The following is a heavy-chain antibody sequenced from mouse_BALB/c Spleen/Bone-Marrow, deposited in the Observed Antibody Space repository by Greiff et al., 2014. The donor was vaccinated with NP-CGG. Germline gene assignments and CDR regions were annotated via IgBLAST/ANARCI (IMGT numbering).Heavy chain of an antibody. V-gene: IGHV1-63*02. J-gene: IGHJ2*01. CDR3: ATWGPYYFAY. Sequence: QVQLQQSGAELVRPGTSVKISCKASGYTFTNYWLGWLKQRPGHGLEWIGDIYPGGVYSNCNEKFKGKATLTADTSSSSAYMQLSSLTSEDSAVYCCATWGPYYFAYWGQGTTLTVSS. CDR2: IYPGGVYS. CDR1: GYTFTNYW.